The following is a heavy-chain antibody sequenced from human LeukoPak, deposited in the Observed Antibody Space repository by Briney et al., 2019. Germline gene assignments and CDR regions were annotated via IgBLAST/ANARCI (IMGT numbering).Heavy chain of an antibody. CDR3: TRENGSGSYAYYYYGMDV. Sequence: GGSLRLSCAASGFTYSNVWMNWVRQAPGKGLEWVGFIRSKAYGGTTEYAASVKGRFTISRDDSKSIAYLQMNSLKTEDTAVYYCTRENGSGSYAYYYYGMDVWGQGTTVTVSS. J-gene: IGHJ6*02. CDR2: IRSKAYGGTT. V-gene: IGHV3-49*04. D-gene: IGHD3-10*01. CDR1: GFTYSNVW.